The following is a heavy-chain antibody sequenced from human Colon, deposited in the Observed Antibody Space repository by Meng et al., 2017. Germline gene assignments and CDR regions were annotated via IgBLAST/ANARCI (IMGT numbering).Heavy chain of an antibody. J-gene: IGHJ2*01. Sequence: QLVKFGAVLNRPRYSGKVSGKASGGTFSSYTISWVRHAPAQGPEWMGRIIPILGIANYAQQFQGRLTITADKSTSTAYMELSSLRSDETTVYYCARGDGYNFLDLYFDLWGRGTLVTVSS. D-gene: IGHD5-24*01. CDR2: IIPILGIA. V-gene: IGHV1-69*02. CDR3: ARGDGYNFLDLYFDL. CDR1: GGTFSSYT.